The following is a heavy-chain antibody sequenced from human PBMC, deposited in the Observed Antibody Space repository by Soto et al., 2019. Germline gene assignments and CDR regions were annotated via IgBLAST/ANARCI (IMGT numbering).Heavy chain of an antibody. CDR2: INHSGST. Sequence: SETLSLTCAVYGGSFSGYYWSWIRQPPGKGVEWIGEINHSGSTNYNPSLKRRVTISVDTSKNQFSLKLSSVTAADTAVYYCARAMTYYDFWSGYYSWFDPWGQGTLVTVSS. V-gene: IGHV4-34*01. J-gene: IGHJ5*02. CDR1: GGSFSGYY. CDR3: ARAMTYYDFWSGYYSWFDP. D-gene: IGHD3-3*01.